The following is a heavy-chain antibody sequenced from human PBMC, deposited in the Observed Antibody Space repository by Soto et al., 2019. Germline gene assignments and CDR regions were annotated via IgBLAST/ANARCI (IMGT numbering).Heavy chain of an antibody. J-gene: IGHJ4*02. CDR3: ARDRRPIAAAGTTDY. Sequence: GASVKVSCKASGYTFTSYAMHWVRQAPGQRLEWMGWINAGNGNTKYSQKFQGRVTITRDTSASTAYMELSSLRSEDTAVYYCARDRRPIAAAGTTDYWGQGTLVTVSS. V-gene: IGHV1-3*01. CDR2: INAGNGNT. CDR1: GYTFTSYA. D-gene: IGHD6-13*01.